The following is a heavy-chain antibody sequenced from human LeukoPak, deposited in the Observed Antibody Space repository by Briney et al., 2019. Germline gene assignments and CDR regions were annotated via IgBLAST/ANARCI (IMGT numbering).Heavy chain of an antibody. CDR2: IIPTFGSA. CDR3: AITGYNSTWYRSDS. Sequence: ASVKVSCKVSGGTFSNYAFTWVRRAPGQGLEYMGAIIPTFGSAKPAQMFRDRVTITADESTGTAYMHLTNLRSEDTAVYYCAITGYNSTWYRSDSWGQGTLVTVSS. J-gene: IGHJ4*02. CDR1: GGTFSNYA. D-gene: IGHD6-13*01. V-gene: IGHV1-69*13.